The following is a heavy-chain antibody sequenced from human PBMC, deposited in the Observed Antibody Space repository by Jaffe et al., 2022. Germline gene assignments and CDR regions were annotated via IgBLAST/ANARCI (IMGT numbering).Heavy chain of an antibody. Sequence: EVQLVESGGGLVQPGGSLRLSCAASGFTFSSYWMHWVRQAPGKGLVWVSRINPDGRSTSYADSVKGRFTISRDNAKNTLYLQMISLRAEDTAVYYCARDSYDNTNYYGFDDWGQGNLVTVSS. J-gene: IGHJ4*02. CDR3: ARDSYDNTNYYGFDD. CDR1: GFTFSSYW. V-gene: IGHV3-74*01. D-gene: IGHD3-22*01. CDR2: INPDGRST.